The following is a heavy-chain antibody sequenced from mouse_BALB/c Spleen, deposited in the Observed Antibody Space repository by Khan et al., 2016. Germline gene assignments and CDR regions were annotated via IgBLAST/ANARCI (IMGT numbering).Heavy chain of an antibody. CDR1: GYSFTSYY. D-gene: IGHD1-1*01. J-gene: IGHJ4*01. Sequence: VQLKQSGPELMKPGASVKISCKASGYSFTSYYMHWVKQSHGKSLEWIGYIDPFNGGTSYNQKFKGKATLTVDKSSSTAYMHLSSLTSEDSAVYYCARGGTAVVDLYYAMDCGGQGTSVTVS. CDR2: IDPFNGGT. CDR3: ARGGTAVVDLYYAMDC. V-gene: IGHV1S135*01.